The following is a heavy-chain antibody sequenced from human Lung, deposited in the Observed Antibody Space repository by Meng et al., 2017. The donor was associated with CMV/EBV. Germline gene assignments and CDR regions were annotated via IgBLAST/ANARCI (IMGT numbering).Heavy chain of an antibody. V-gene: IGHV4-34*01. Sequence: SETLSLTCRVYGGSIIGYFWSWIRQPPGKGLEWIGEISHAGTTNYNPSLKSRVSLSLDMSKHQFSLNLSSLTAADTAVYYCARVSSVSSSYLWGQGTLVTVSS. J-gene: IGHJ4*02. D-gene: IGHD6-6*01. CDR3: ARVSSVSSSYL. CDR1: GGSIIGYF. CDR2: ISHAGTT.